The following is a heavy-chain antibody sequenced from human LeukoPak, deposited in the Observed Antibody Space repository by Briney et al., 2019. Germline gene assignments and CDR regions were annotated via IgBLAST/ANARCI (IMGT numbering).Heavy chain of an antibody. Sequence: GGSLRLSCAASGFTFGSHWMGWVRQAPGKGLEWVANIKKDGTTKYYLDSVKSRFTVSRDNTENSLSLQMNSLSAEDTALYYCVRHGGYCFDWWGQGTLVTVSS. CDR2: IKKDGTTK. D-gene: IGHD4-17*01. CDR1: GFTFGSHW. V-gene: IGHV3-7*01. CDR3: VRHGGYCFDW. J-gene: IGHJ4*02.